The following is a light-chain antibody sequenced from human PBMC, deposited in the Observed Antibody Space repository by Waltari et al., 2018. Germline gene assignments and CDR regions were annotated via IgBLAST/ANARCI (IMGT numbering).Light chain of an antibody. CDR1: QSVSSY. CDR3: QQYSSAPNT. Sequence: EIVLTQSPATLSLSPGERATLSCRASQSVSSYLAWYQQKPGQAPRLLIYDASNRATGIPDRFSGSGSGTDFTLTISRLEPEDFAVYFCQQYSSAPNTFGQGTKLEIK. J-gene: IGKJ2*01. CDR2: DAS. V-gene: IGKV3-20*01.